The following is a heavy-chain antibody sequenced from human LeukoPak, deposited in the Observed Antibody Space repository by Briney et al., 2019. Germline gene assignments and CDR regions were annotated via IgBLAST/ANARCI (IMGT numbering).Heavy chain of an antibody. CDR1: GYTFTDNY. CDR2: LNPDSAGT. V-gene: IGHV1-2*02. D-gene: IGHD6-19*01. J-gene: IGHJ6*02. Sequence: ASVKVSCKASGYTFTDNYIHWLRQAPGQGLEWMGWLNPDSAGTSYARKYQGGVSMTRDTSISTAYMELSGLTSDDTAIYYCARGGKQWLVRSSYGVDVWGHGTTVIVSS. CDR3: ARGGKQWLVRSSYGVDV.